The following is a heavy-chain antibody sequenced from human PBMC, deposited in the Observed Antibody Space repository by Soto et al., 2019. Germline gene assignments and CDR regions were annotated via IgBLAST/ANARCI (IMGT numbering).Heavy chain of an antibody. CDR2: ISGSGGGT. V-gene: IGHV3-23*01. CDR3: AKDKRPEDCSSTSCYLLTVFPNWFDP. D-gene: IGHD2-2*01. J-gene: IGHJ5*02. Sequence: PGGSLRLSCAASGCTFSSYAMSWVRQAPGKGLEWVSAISGSGGGTYYADSVKGRFTISRDNSKNTLYLQMNSLRAEDTAVYYCAKDKRPEDCSSTSCYLLTVFPNWFDPWGQGTLVTVSS. CDR1: GCTFSSYA.